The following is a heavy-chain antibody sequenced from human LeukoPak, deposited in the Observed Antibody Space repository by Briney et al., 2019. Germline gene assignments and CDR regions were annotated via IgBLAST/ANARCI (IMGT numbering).Heavy chain of an antibody. J-gene: IGHJ4*02. CDR2: VSGSGGST. V-gene: IGHV3-23*01. D-gene: IGHD6-6*01. CDR3: AKLGRISSLFYFDY. CDR1: GFTFNSYA. Sequence: GGSLRLSCAASGFTFNSYAMSWVRRAPGKGLEWVSAVSGSGGSTYYADSVKGRFTISRDNSKNTLYLQMNSLRAEDTAVYYCAKLGRISSLFYFDYWGQGTLVAVSS.